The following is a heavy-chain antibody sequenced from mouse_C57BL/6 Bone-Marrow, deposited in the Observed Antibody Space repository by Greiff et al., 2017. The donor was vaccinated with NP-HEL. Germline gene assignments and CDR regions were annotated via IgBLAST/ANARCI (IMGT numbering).Heavy chain of an antibody. CDR3: ARGDYGSSRFGYAMDY. CDR2: IYPGDGDT. Sequence: QVQLQQSGAELVKPGASVKISCKASGYAFSSYWLNWVKERPGKGLEWIGQIYPGDGDTKYNGKFKGKATLTADNSSITAYMQVSSLTSEDSAVYFCARGDYGSSRFGYAMDYWGQGTSVTVSS. CDR1: GYAFSSYW. J-gene: IGHJ4*01. D-gene: IGHD1-1*01. V-gene: IGHV1-80*01.